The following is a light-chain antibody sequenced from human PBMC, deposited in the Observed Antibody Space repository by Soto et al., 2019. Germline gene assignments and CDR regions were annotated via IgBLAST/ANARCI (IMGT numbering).Light chain of an antibody. CDR2: EVS. Sequence: QPVLTQPPSVSGSPGQSVTISCTGTSSDVGSYNRVSWYQQPPGTAPKLMIYEVSNRPSGVPDRFSGSKSGNTASLTISGLQAEDEADYYCSSYTSSDTVIFGGGTKLTVL. J-gene: IGLJ2*01. V-gene: IGLV2-18*02. CDR3: SSYTSSDTVI. CDR1: SSDVGSYNR.